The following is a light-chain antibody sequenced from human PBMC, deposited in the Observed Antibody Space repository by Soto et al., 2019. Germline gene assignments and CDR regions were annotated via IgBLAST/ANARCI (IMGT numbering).Light chain of an antibody. CDR1: QSVSIR. Sequence: DIQMTQSPSTLSASVGDRVIITCRASQSVSIRLAWYQHKAGKAPNLLIHRASSLEDGVSSRFSGSGSGTEFTLTISSLQPDDSATYYCQQYNSYRAFGQGTKVDIK. CDR3: QQYNSYRA. J-gene: IGKJ1*01. V-gene: IGKV1-5*03. CDR2: RAS.